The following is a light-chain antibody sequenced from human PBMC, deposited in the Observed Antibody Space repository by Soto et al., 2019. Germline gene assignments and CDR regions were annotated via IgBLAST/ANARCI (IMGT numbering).Light chain of an antibody. CDR2: DAS. Sequence: AIQLTQSPSSLSASVGDRVTITCRASQGISSALAWYQQKPGKAPKLLIYDASSLKSGVPSRFSGSGSGTDFTLTVTSLQPEDFATYYCQQFNSYPLNFGPGTKVDIK. CDR3: QQFNSYPLN. V-gene: IGKV1-13*02. J-gene: IGKJ3*01. CDR1: QGISSA.